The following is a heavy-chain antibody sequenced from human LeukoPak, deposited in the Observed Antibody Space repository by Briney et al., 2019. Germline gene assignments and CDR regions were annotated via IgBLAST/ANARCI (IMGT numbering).Heavy chain of an antibody. CDR2: IYYSGST. J-gene: IGHJ4*02. CDR3: ARSGTYYRTFNF. Sequence: SETLSLTCTVSGGSISSGNYYWNWIRQPPGKGLEWIGSIYYSGSTYYNPSLKSRVTVSVDTFKNQFSLKLSSVTATDTAVYYCARSGTYYRTFNFWGQGTLVTVSS. V-gene: IGHV4-39*01. D-gene: IGHD1-26*01. CDR1: GGSISSGNYY.